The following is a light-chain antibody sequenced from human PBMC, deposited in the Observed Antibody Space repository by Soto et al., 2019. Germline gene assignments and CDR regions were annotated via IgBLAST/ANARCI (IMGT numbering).Light chain of an antibody. Sequence: EIVLTQSPGTLSLSPGESATLSCQTSQTTSGKYLAWYQQRPGLAPRLLVYGASRRATGIPDRFRGSGSGTEFTLTISGLEPEDFAVYFCQHYGSSPPVTFGQGTRLDVK. CDR2: GAS. CDR3: QHYGSSPPVT. J-gene: IGKJ5*01. V-gene: IGKV3-20*01. CDR1: QTTSGKY.